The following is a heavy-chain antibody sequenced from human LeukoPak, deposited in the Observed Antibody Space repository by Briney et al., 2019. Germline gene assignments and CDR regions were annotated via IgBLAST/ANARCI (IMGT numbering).Heavy chain of an antibody. Sequence: SETLSLTCSVSGGSISTYYWSWIRQLPGKGLEWIGYIYYTGTTNYNPSLRSRVTISVDTSRNQFSLRLSSVTAADTAVYYCAREDPQTTVPEGMDVWGHGTAVIVSS. V-gene: IGHV4-59*01. CDR2: IYYTGTT. J-gene: IGHJ6*02. CDR3: AREDPQTTVPEGMDV. CDR1: GGSISTYY. D-gene: IGHD4-17*01.